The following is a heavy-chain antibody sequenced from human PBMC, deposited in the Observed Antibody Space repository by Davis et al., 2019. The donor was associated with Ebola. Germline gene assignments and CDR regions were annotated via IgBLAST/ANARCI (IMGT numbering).Heavy chain of an antibody. CDR3: ARAAGIYLDDDPYYYYYMDV. J-gene: IGHJ6*03. V-gene: IGHV1-2*02. CDR1: GYTFTGYN. D-gene: IGHD3-10*01. Sequence: ASVTVSCKTSGYTFTGYNVNWVRQAPGKGLEWMGWLNPSIGVTKFARSFQGRVTMTRDTSISTAYLEVSRLRSDDTAVYHCARAAGIYLDDDPYYYYYMDVWGKGTTVTVSS. CDR2: LNPSIGVT.